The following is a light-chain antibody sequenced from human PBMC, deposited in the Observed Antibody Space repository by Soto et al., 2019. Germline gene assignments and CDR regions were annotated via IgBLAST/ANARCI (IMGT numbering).Light chain of an antibody. CDR1: QSVSSSY. CDR3: QQYGSSPRT. Sequence: EIVLTQSPGTLSLSPGERATLSCRASQSVSSSYLAWYQQKPGQAPRLLIYGASTRATGIPDRVSGSGSGTDFTLTITRLESEDFAVYYCQQYGSSPRTFGQGTKVEI. J-gene: IGKJ1*01. V-gene: IGKV3-20*01. CDR2: GAS.